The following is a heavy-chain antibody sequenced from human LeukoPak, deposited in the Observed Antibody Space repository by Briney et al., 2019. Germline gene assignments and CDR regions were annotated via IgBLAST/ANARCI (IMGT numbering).Heavy chain of an antibody. J-gene: IGHJ4*02. CDR3: ARGILRLGELSSTHSDY. CDR1: GGSFSGYY. Sequence: PSETLSLTCAVYGGSFSGYYWSWIRQPPGKGLEWIGEINHSGSTNYNPSLKSRVTISVDTSKNQFSLKLSSVTAADTAVYYRARGILRLGELSSTHSDYWGQGTLVTVSS. CDR2: INHSGST. V-gene: IGHV4-34*01. D-gene: IGHD3-16*02.